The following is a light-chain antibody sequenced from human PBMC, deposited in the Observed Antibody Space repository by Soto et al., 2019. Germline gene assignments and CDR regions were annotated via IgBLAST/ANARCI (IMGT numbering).Light chain of an antibody. Sequence: EIVLTQSPATLSLSPGGRATLSCRASQSVSSYLAWYQQKPGQAPRLLIYDASNRATGIPARFSGSGSGTDFTLTISSLEPEDFAVYYCQQRSNWLRTFGPGTKVDIK. CDR3: QQRSNWLRT. CDR2: DAS. J-gene: IGKJ3*01. V-gene: IGKV3-11*01. CDR1: QSVSSY.